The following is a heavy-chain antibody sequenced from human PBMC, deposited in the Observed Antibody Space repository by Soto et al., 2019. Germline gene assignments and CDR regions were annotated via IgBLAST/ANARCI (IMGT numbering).Heavy chain of an antibody. Sequence: SETLSLTCAVYGGSFSGYYWSWIRQPPGKGLEWIGEISHSGSTYYSPSLKSRVTISEDTSKNQFSLKLSSLTAADTAVYYCARRDLLGDYFDYWGQGTLVTVSS. V-gene: IGHV4-34*01. CDR2: ISHSGST. J-gene: IGHJ4*02. CDR3: ARRDLLGDYFDY. D-gene: IGHD3-16*01. CDR1: GGSFSGYY.